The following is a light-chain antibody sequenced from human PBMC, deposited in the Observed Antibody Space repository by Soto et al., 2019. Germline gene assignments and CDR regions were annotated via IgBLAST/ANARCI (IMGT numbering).Light chain of an antibody. J-gene: IGKJ2*01. Sequence: DIRLTQSPASLSASVGDRVSITCRTSRSISRYLNWYQQKLGKAPKLLIYGASTLQGGVPSRFSGRGSGTEFTLTISGLQPEDFATYYCQESYSSPYFFGQGTKLEMK. CDR3: QESYSSPYF. V-gene: IGKV1-39*01. CDR1: RSISRY. CDR2: GAS.